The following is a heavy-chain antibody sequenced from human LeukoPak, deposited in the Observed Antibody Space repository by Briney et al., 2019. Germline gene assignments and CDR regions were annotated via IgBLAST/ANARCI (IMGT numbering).Heavy chain of an antibody. J-gene: IGHJ6*02. D-gene: IGHD2-2*02. Sequence: ASVKVSCKASGYTFTSYGISWVRQAPGQGLEWMGWISAYNGNTNYAQKLQGRVTMTTDTSTSTAYMELRSLRSDDTAVYYCAMIPTRIYYYYYGMDVWGQGTTVTVSS. V-gene: IGHV1-18*01. CDR2: ISAYNGNT. CDR1: GYTFTSYG. CDR3: AMIPTRIYYYYYGMDV.